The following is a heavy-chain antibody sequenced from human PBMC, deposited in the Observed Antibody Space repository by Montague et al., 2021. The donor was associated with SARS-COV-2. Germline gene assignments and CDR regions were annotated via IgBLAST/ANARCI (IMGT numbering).Heavy chain of an antibody. D-gene: IGHD3-10*01. J-gene: IGHJ3*02. CDR3: AKDGEALAWGTFDI. V-gene: IGHV4-59*01. CDR1: GGSISSYY. Sequence: SETLSLTCTVSGGSISSYYWSWIRQPPGKGLEWIGYIYYSGSTNYNPSLKSRVTISVDTSKNQSSLKLSSVTAADTAVYYCAKDGEALAWGTFDIWGQGTMVTVSS. CDR2: IYYSGST.